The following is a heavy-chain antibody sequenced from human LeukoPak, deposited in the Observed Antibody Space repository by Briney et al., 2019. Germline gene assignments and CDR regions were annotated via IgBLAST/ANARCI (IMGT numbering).Heavy chain of an antibody. CDR1: GFTFSGHS. J-gene: IGHJ4*02. D-gene: IGHD7-27*01. CDR3: ARDLNWGQVDY. Sequence: GGSLRLSCAASGFTFSGHSMYWLRQAPGKGLAWVSRINGDGSATNYAGSMKGRFTISRDNARNIVYLQMNSLREDDTAVYYCARDLNWGQVDYWGQGTLVTVSS. V-gene: IGHV3-74*01. CDR2: INGDGSAT.